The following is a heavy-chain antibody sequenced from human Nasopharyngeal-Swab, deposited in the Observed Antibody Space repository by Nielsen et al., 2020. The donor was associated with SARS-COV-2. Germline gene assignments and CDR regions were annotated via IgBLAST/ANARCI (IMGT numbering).Heavy chain of an antibody. V-gene: IGHV3-23*01. J-gene: IGHJ6*02. D-gene: IGHD6-13*01. CDR2: ISGSGGST. CDR3: AKDLPKQQLAQYYYYGMDV. Sequence: VRQMPGKGLEWVSAISGSGGSTYYADSVKGRFTISRDNSKNTPYLQMNSLRAEDTAVYYCAKDLPKQQLAQYYYYGMDVWGQGTTVTVSS.